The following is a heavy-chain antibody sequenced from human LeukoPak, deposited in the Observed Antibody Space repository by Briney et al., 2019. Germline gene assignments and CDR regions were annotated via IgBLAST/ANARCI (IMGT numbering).Heavy chain of an antibody. J-gene: IGHJ5*02. CDR1: GGSISSYY. Sequence: SETLSLTCTVSGGSISSYYWSWIRQPPGKGLEWIGYIYYSGSTNYNPSLKSRVTISVDTSKNQFSLKLSSVTAADTGVYYCATIGGSGCSSTSCYQSWFDPWGQGTLVTVSS. V-gene: IGHV4-59*01. D-gene: IGHD2-2*01. CDR3: ATIGGSGCSSTSCYQSWFDP. CDR2: IYYSGST.